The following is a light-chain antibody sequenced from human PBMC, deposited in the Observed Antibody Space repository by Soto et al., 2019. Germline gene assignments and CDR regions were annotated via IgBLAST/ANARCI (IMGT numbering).Light chain of an antibody. J-gene: IGKJ1*01. Sequence: IQLSQSASTLAAAVGDRVTITCRATQTISSWLGWYQQKPGKAPKLLSYKASTLKSGVPSRFSGSGPGTEFTLTISSLQPDDFGTYYCQQYNIYSPWALRQGTKVPIK. CDR3: QQYNIYSPWA. V-gene: IGKV1-5*03. CDR1: QTISSW. CDR2: KAS.